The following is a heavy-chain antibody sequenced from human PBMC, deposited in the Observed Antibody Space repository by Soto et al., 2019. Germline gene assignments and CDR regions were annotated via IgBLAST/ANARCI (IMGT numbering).Heavy chain of an antibody. D-gene: IGHD3-3*01. CDR3: ARISQPYEFWSQGAVSYYGMDV. V-gene: IGHV1-18*01. CDR2: ISGYKGNT. J-gene: IGHJ6*02. Sequence: QVQLVQSGAEVKKPGASVKVSCKASGYTFSNYGISWVRQAPGQGLEWMGWISGYKGNTNYAQNVQGRVTMTTDTSTSTAYMELRSLRSDDTAVYYCARISQPYEFWSQGAVSYYGMDVWGQGTTVTVSS. CDR1: GYTFSNYG.